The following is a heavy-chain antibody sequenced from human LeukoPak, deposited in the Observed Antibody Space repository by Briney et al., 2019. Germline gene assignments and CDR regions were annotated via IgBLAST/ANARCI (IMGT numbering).Heavy chain of an antibody. J-gene: IGHJ4*02. CDR1: GFTFNKYA. Sequence: GGSLRLSCAASGFTFNKYALHWARQAPGKGLEYVSGISDNGGMTFYADSVKGRFTISRDNSKNTLYLQMSSLRGEDTAVYYCYVSGWTEDIDNWGQGTLVTVSS. CDR3: YVSGWTEDIDN. D-gene: IGHD6-19*01. V-gene: IGHV3-64D*06. CDR2: ISDNGGMT.